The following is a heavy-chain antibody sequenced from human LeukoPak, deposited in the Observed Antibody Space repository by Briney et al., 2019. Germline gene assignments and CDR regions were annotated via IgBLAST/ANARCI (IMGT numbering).Heavy chain of an antibody. CDR2: TSSSGSTI. CDR1: GFTFSSYE. V-gene: IGHV3-48*03. CDR3: ARDRPEYFDWLLSEHSSYYFDY. D-gene: IGHD3-9*01. J-gene: IGHJ4*02. Sequence: GGSLRLSCAASGFTFSSYEMNWVRQAPGKGLEWVSYTSSSGSTIYYADSVKGRFTISRDNAKNSLYLQMNSLRAEDTAVYYCARDRPEYFDWLLSEHSSYYFDYWGQGTLVTVSS.